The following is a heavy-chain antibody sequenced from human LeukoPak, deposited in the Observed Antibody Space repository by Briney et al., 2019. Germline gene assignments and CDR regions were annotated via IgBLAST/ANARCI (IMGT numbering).Heavy chain of an antibody. Sequence: GGSLRLSCAAAGFTFSSYAMSWVRQAPGKGLEWVSAISGSGGSTYYADSVKGRFTISRDNSKNTLYLQMNSLRAEDTAVYYCARGGDSYVFDYWGQGTLVTVSS. J-gene: IGHJ4*02. D-gene: IGHD3-16*01. CDR2: ISGSGGST. CDR1: GFTFSSYA. CDR3: ARGGDSYVFDY. V-gene: IGHV3-23*01.